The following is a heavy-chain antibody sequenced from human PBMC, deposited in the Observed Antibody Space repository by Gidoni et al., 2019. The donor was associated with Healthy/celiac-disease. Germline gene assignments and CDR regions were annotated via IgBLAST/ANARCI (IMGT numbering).Heavy chain of an antibody. Sequence: EVQLVESGGGLVKPGGSLRLSCAASGFTFSHAWMSWVRQAPGKGLEWVGRIKSKTDGGTTDYAAHVKGRFTISRDDSKNTLYLQMNSLKTEDTAVYYCTAAVVTPGADYWGQGTLVTVSS. D-gene: IGHD2-21*02. J-gene: IGHJ4*02. V-gene: IGHV3-15*01. CDR3: TAAVVTPGADY. CDR1: GFTFSHAW. CDR2: IKSKTDGGTT.